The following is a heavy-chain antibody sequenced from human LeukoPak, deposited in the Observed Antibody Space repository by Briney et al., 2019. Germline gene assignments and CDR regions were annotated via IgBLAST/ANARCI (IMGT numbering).Heavy chain of an antibody. V-gene: IGHV4-34*01. CDR2: INHSGST. CDR1: GGSFSGYY. J-gene: IGHJ6*02. D-gene: IGHD3-3*01. Sequence: PSETLSLTCAVYGGSFSGYYWSWIRQPPGKGLEWIGEINHSGSTNYNPSLKSRVTISVDTSKNQFSLKLSSVTAADTAVYYCARDNYDFWSGSDNDYYYYYYGMDVWGQGTTVTVSS. CDR3: ARDNYDFWSGSDNDYYYYYYGMDV.